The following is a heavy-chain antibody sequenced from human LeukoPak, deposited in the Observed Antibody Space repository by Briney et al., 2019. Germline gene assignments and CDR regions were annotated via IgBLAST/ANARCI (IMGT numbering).Heavy chain of an antibody. CDR3: ARKRSGWEHFDY. CDR1: GFTVSTNY. CDR2: IYGGGST. V-gene: IGHV3-53*01. J-gene: IGHJ4*02. Sequence: GGSLRLSCAASGFTVSTNYMGWVRQAPGKGLEWVSTIYGGGSTYYADSVEGRFTISRDTSKNTLYLQMNSLRAEDTAVYYCARKRSGWEHFDYWGQGTLVTVSS. D-gene: IGHD6-19*01.